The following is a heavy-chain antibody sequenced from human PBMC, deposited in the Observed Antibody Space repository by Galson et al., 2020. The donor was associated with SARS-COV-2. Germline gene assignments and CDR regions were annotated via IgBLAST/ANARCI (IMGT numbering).Heavy chain of an antibody. CDR2: ISSSSSYI. D-gene: IGHD3-10*01. CDR3: ARVRGGSGVGFDY. Sequence: GGSLRLSCAASGFTFSSYSMNWVRQAPGKGLEWVSSISSSSSYIYYADSVKGRFTISRDNATNSLYLQMNSLRAEDTAVYYCARVRGGSGVGFDYWGQGTLVTVAS. CDR1: GFTFSSYS. J-gene: IGHJ4*02. V-gene: IGHV3-21*01.